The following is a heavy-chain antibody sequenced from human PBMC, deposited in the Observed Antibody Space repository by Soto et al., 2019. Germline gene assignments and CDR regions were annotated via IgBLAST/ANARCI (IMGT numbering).Heavy chain of an antibody. Sequence: GGSLRLSCAASGFTFSSYGMHWVRQAPGKGLEWVAVISYDGSREFYADSVKGRFTISRDNSKNTLYLQMNSLRAEDTAVYYCAKDLRLWSKDYYYYGMDVWGQGTTVTVSS. CDR3: AKDLRLWSKDYYYYGMDV. V-gene: IGHV3-30*18. J-gene: IGHJ6*02. D-gene: IGHD5-18*01. CDR1: GFTFSSYG. CDR2: ISYDGSRE.